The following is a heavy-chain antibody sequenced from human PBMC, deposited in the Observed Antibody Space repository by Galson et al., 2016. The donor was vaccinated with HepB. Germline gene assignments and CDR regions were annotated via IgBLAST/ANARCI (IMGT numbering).Heavy chain of an antibody. J-gene: IGHJ4*02. Sequence: SLRLSCAASGFTFNTSAMSWVRQAPGKGLEWVSVITDSGGRTDYEDSVKGRFTVARDNSKNTLFLQMTSLRADDTAVYYCAKMGGSGRSYLRFFDYWGQGTLVTVSS. V-gene: IGHV3-23*01. D-gene: IGHD3-10*01. CDR2: ITDSGGRT. CDR1: GFTFNTSA. CDR3: AKMGGSGRSYLRFFDY.